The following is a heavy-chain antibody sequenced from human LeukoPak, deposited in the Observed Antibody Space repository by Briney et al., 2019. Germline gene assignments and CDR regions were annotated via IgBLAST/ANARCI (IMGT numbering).Heavy chain of an antibody. D-gene: IGHD3-22*01. CDR3: ATGKDRSGYYYSLDY. V-gene: IGHV1-69*13. J-gene: IGHJ4*02. CDR1: GGTFSSYA. CDR2: IIPIFGTA. Sequence: ASVKVSCKASGGTFSSYAISWVRQAPGQGLEWMGGIIPIFGTANYAQKFQGRATISADLATATAYMELSSLTSEDTSVYYCATGKDRSGYYYSLDYWGQGTLVAVSS.